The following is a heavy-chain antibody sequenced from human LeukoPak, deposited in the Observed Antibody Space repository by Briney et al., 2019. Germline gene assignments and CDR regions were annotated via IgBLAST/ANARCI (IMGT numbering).Heavy chain of an antibody. CDR1: GFTFSTYA. Sequence: GGSLRLSCAASGFTFSTYAMSWVRQAAGKGLEWVSLISGSGGGTYYADSVKGRFTISRDNSKNTLYLQLNSLRAEDTAVYYCAKDLPYYDILTGYFRYYYYYGMDVWGQGTTVTVSS. CDR2: ISGSGGGT. J-gene: IGHJ6*02. CDR3: AKDLPYYDILTGYFRYYYYYGMDV. D-gene: IGHD3-9*01. V-gene: IGHV3-23*01.